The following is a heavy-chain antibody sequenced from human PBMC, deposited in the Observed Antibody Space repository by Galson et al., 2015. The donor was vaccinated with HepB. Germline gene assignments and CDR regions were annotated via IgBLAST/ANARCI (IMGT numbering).Heavy chain of an antibody. V-gene: IGHV1-69*04. J-gene: IGHJ2*01. CDR3: ARDRPGPWGYFDL. CDR1: GGTFSSYT. D-gene: IGHD7-27*01. Sequence: SVKVSCKASGGTFSSYTISWVRQAPGQGLEWMGRIIPILGIANYAQKFQGRVTITADKSTSTAYMELSSLGSEDTAVYYCARDRPGPWGYFDLWGRGTLVTVSS. CDR2: IIPILGIA.